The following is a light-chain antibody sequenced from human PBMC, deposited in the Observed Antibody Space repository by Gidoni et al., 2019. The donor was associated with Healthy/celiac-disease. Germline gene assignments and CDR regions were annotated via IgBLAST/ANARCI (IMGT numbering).Light chain of an antibody. Sequence: DIQMIQSPSTLSASVGDRVTITCRASQSISSWLAWYQQKPGKAPKLLIHDASSLESGVPSRFSGSGSGTEFTLTISSLQPDDFATYYCQQYNSYWVTFGQGTKLEIK. CDR3: QQYNSYWVT. CDR2: DAS. J-gene: IGKJ2*01. CDR1: QSISSW. V-gene: IGKV1-5*01.